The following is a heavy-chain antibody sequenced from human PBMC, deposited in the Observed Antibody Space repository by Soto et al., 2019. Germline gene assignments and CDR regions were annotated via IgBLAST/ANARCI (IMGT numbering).Heavy chain of an antibody. Sequence: QVQLVQSGAEVKKPGASVKVSCKTSGYTFRTYGITWVRQAPGHGLEWMGWISAYNGNTNYAQNLQGRVTFTTDTSTSTAYMELRSLRSDDTAVYFCAREDVDTGLWGQGTLVTVSS. V-gene: IGHV1-18*01. CDR2: ISAYNGNT. J-gene: IGHJ4*02. D-gene: IGHD5-18*01. CDR1: GYTFRTYG. CDR3: AREDVDTGL.